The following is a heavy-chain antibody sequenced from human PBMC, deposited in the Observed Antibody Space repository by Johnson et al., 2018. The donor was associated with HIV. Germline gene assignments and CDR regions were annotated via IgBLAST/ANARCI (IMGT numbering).Heavy chain of an antibody. CDR2: ISWDGGST. CDR1: GFTFDDYT. D-gene: IGHD4-23*01. V-gene: IGHV3-43*01. CDR3: AKEVKGHDAFDI. Sequence: VESGGAVVQPGGSLRLSCAASGFTFDDYTMHWVRQDSGKGLEWVSLISWDGGSTYYAESVKGRFTISRDNSKNSLYLQMNSLRTDDTALYYCAKEVKGHDAFDIWGQGTMVTVSS. J-gene: IGHJ3*02.